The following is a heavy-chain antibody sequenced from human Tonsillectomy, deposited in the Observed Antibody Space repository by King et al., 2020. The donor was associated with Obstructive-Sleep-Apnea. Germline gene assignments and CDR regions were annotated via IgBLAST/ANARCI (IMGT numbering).Heavy chain of an antibody. Sequence: QLQESGPGLVKPSETLSLTCTVSGGSISSSSYYWGWIRQPPGKGLEWIGSIYYSGSTYYNPSLKSRVTISVDTSKNQFSLKLSSVTAADTAVYYCARGPSYGSGSYGDYYYYGMDVWGQGPTVTVSS. CDR1: GGSISSSSYY. J-gene: IGHJ6*02. V-gene: IGHV4-39*07. D-gene: IGHD3-10*01. CDR2: IYYSGST. CDR3: ARGPSYGSGSYGDYYYYGMDV.